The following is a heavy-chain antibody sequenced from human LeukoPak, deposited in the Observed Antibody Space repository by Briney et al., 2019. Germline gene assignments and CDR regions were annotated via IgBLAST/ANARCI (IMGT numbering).Heavy chain of an antibody. Sequence: GGSLRLSCAASGFNFRSYGMHWVRQAPGKGLEWVSYISSSGSTIYYADSVKGRFTISRDNAKNSLYLQMNSLRAEDTAVYYCASEKGYSSSYAYWGQGTLVTVSS. CDR3: ASEKGYSSSYAY. V-gene: IGHV3-48*04. CDR2: ISSSGSTI. D-gene: IGHD6-13*01. CDR1: GFNFRSYG. J-gene: IGHJ4*02.